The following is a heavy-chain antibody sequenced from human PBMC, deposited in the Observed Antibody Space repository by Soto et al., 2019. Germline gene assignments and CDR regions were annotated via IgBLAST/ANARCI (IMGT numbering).Heavy chain of an antibody. CDR3: ARDLAAAGMDDYYYYGMDV. J-gene: IGHJ6*02. CDR1: GGSVSSGSYY. Sequence: SETLSLTCIVSGGSVSSGSYYWSWIRQPTGKGLEWIGYIYYSGSTNYNPSLKSRVTISVDTSKNQFSLKLSSVTAADTAVYYCARDLAAAGMDDYYYYGMDVWGQGTTVTVSS. V-gene: IGHV4-61*01. D-gene: IGHD6-13*01. CDR2: IYYSGST.